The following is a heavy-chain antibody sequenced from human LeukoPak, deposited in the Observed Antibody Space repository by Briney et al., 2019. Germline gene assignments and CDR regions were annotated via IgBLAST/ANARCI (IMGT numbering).Heavy chain of an antibody. Sequence: GGSLRLSCAASGFTFGRSAMSWVRQAPGKGPEGVSTFSRSGPDTYYADSLKGRFTSFRDNSKTTLYLQMNSLRAEDTAVYYCAKGSLGSWYYFDYWGQGTLVTVSS. D-gene: IGHD6-13*01. V-gene: IGHV3-23*01. J-gene: IGHJ4*02. CDR1: GFTFGRSA. CDR2: FSRSGPDT. CDR3: AKGSLGSWYYFDY.